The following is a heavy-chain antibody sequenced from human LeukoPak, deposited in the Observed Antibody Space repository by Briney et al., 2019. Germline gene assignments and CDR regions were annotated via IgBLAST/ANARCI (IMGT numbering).Heavy chain of an antibody. J-gene: IGHJ4*02. Sequence: GGSLRLSCAASGFSFSSYAMHWVRQAPGKGLEWVAAIPDDGSKTYYADSVKGRFTISRDNSKNTLYLQMNSLRTEDTAVYYCANERGYNYGYSFDYWGQGTLVTVSS. CDR3: ANERGYNYGYSFDY. CDR1: GFSFSSYA. CDR2: IPDDGSKT. D-gene: IGHD5-18*01. V-gene: IGHV3-30-3*02.